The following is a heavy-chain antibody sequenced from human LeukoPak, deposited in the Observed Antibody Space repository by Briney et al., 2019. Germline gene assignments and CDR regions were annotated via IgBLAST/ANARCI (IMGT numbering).Heavy chain of an antibody. CDR2: ISGSGGST. V-gene: IGHV3-23*01. J-gene: IGHJ6*02. D-gene: IGHD3-10*01. CDR3: AKNKLMVRGVTPYYYYGMDV. Sequence: PGGSLRLSCAASGFTFSSYAMSWVRQAPGKGLEWVSAISGSGGSTYYADSVKGRFTIFRDNSKNTLYLQMNSLRAEDTAVYYCAKNKLMVRGVTPYYYYGMDVWGQGTTVTVSS. CDR1: GFTFSSYA.